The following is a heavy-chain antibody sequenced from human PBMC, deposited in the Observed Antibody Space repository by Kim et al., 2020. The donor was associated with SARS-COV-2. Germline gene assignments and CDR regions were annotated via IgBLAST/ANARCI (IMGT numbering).Heavy chain of an antibody. V-gene: IGHV1-69*13. J-gene: IGHJ6*02. D-gene: IGHD3-22*01. CDR2: IIPIFDTA. Sequence: SVKVSCKASGGTFSSYFFNWMRQAPGQGLEWMGGIIPIFDTANYAQKFQGRVTITADESTSTAYMELSGLRSEDTAVYYCATENYYDTYSSHRIYGLHVGGQGPTVTVSS. CDR3: ATENYYDTYSSHRIYGLHV. CDR1: GGTFSSYF.